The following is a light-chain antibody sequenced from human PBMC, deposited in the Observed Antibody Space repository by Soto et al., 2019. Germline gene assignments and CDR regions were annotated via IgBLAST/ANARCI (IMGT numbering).Light chain of an antibody. CDR2: KAS. J-gene: IGKJ3*01. CDR1: QSIRSW. CDR3: QQSFT. V-gene: IGKV1-5*03. Sequence: DIQMTQSPSTLSASVGDRVTITCRASQSIRSWLAWYQQKPGKAPKLLIYKASTLESGVPSRFSGSGSGTEFTLTNSSLQPDDFATYYCQQSFTFGPGTKVDIK.